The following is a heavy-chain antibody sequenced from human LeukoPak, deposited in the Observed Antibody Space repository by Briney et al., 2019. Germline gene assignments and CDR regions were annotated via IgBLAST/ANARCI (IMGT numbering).Heavy chain of an antibody. CDR3: ARGYYAADY. V-gene: IGHV3-7*04. CDR1: GYPFGSFW. Sequence: GGSLRLSCAASGYPFGSFWMNWVPRAPGKGLEWVAYIKEDGSDKYYVDSVKGRFTISRDNAKISLHLQMNSLRAEDTAVYYCARGYYAADYWGQGTLVTVSS. J-gene: IGHJ4*02. D-gene: IGHD1-26*01. CDR2: IKEDGSDK.